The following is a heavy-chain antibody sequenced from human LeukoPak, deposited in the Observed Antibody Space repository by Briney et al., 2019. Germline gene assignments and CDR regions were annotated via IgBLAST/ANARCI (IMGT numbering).Heavy chain of an antibody. CDR3: AKDFGTAGGYRHFDY. D-gene: IGHD5-18*01. J-gene: IGHJ4*02. CDR1: GFTFSSYA. V-gene: IGHV3-23*01. Sequence: GGSLGLSCAASGFTFSSYAMTWVRQAPGKGLEWVSVISGTGGSIYYADSVKGRFTISRDNSKNILYLQMNSLRAEDTAVYYCAKDFGTAGGYRHFDYWGQGTLVTVSS. CDR2: ISGTGGSI.